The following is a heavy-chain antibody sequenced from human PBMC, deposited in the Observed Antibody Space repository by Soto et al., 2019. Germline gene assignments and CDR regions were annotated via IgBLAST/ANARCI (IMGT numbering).Heavy chain of an antibody. Sequence: QVQLVQSGAEVKKPGSSVKVSCKASGGTFSSYTISWVRQAPGQGLEWMGRIIPILGIANYAQKFQGRVPIAADKSTSTAYMAPGSPRSEDTAVYYCASGYGDYSYWGQGTLVTVSS. CDR1: GGTFSSYT. J-gene: IGHJ4*02. CDR3: ASGYGDYSY. D-gene: IGHD4-17*01. V-gene: IGHV1-69*02. CDR2: IIPILGIA.